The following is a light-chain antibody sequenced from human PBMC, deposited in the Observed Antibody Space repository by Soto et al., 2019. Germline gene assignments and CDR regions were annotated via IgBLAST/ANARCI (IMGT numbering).Light chain of an antibody. CDR1: QSVSSK. Sequence: EIVMTQSPATLSVSPGERATLSCRASQSVSSKLAWYQQKPGQAPRLLIYGASTRATGIPARFSGSGSGTEFTLTISSLQSEDFAIYYCQQADSFPWTFGQGTRVEIK. CDR2: GAS. CDR3: QQADSFPWT. J-gene: IGKJ1*01. V-gene: IGKV3-15*01.